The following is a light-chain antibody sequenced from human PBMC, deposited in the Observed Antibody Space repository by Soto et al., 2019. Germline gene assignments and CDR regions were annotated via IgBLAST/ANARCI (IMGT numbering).Light chain of an antibody. V-gene: IGLV1-40*01. CDR1: SSNIGAGFD. CDR3: QSYDHRLSVYVI. CDR2: GNS. J-gene: IGLJ2*01. Sequence: QSVLTQPPSVSGAPGQRVTISCTGSSSNIGAGFDVHWYQQLPGTAPKLLIYGNSNRPSGVPDRFSGSKSGTSASLAITGLQAEDEADYYCQSYDHRLSVYVIFGGGTKVTVL.